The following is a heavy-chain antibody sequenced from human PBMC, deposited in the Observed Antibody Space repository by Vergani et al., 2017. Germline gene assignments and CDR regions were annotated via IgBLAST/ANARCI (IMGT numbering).Heavy chain of an antibody. CDR1: GYTFTGYY. CDR2: INPNSGGT. V-gene: IGHV1-2*02. CDR3: ARGYYDSSGYYFAEYFQH. D-gene: IGHD3-22*01. Sequence: QVQLVQSEAEVKKPGSSVKVSCKASGYTFTGYYMHWVRQAPGQGLEWMGWINPNSGGTNYAQKFQGMVTMTRDTSISTAYMELSRLRSDDTAVYYCARGYYDSSGYYFAEYFQHWGQGTLVTVSS. J-gene: IGHJ1*01.